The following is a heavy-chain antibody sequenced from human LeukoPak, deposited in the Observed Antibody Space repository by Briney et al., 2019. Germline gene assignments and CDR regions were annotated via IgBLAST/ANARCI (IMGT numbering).Heavy chain of an antibody. J-gene: IGHJ3*02. CDR1: GFTVSSNY. Sequence: GGSLRLSCAASGFTVSSNYMSWVRQAPGKGLEWVSVIYSGGTTYYADSVKGRFTISRDNSKNTLYLQMNSLRAEDTAVYYYARGRVGAAVHDAFDIWGQGTMVTVSS. D-gene: IGHD1-26*01. CDR3: ARGRVGAAVHDAFDI. CDR2: IYSGGTT. V-gene: IGHV3-66*02.